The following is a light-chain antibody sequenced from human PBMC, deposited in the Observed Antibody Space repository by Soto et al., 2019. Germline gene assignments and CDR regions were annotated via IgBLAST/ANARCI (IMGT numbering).Light chain of an antibody. CDR1: ESVTNY. CDR3: QQYGGSPRT. V-gene: IGKV3-11*01. CDR2: DVS. Sequence: EIVLTQSPATLSLSPGERGTLSCRASESVTNYLAWYQQKPGQAPRLLVYDVSNRATGIPARFSGGGSGTDFTLTISNLEPEDFALYYCQQYGGSPRTFGQGTKVDIK. J-gene: IGKJ1*01.